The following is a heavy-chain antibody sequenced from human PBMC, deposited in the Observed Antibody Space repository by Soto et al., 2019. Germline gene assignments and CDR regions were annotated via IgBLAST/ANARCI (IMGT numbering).Heavy chain of an antibody. CDR2: VYHSGST. D-gene: IGHD2-15*01. Sequence: SETLSLTCSVSGGSMRNYYWNWIRQPPGRGLEWIGYVYHSGSTNYNPSLKSRVSMSVDVSRNHFSLTLHSVTAADTAVYFCTSSYSSSSSPDYWGQGTLVTVSS. V-gene: IGHV4-59*01. CDR3: TSSYSSSSSPDY. J-gene: IGHJ4*02. CDR1: GGSMRNYY.